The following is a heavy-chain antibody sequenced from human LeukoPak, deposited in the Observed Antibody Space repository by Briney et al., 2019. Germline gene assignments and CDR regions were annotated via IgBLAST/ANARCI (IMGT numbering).Heavy chain of an antibody. Sequence: GASVKVSCKASGGTFSSYAISWVRQAPGQGLEWMGRIIPIFGTANYAQKFQGRVTITTDESTSTAYMELSSLRAEDTAVYYCARDWSGYSYGYGYWGQGTLVTVSS. J-gene: IGHJ4*02. V-gene: IGHV1-69*05. CDR1: GGTFSSYA. D-gene: IGHD5-18*01. CDR3: ARDWSGYSYGYGY. CDR2: IIPIFGTA.